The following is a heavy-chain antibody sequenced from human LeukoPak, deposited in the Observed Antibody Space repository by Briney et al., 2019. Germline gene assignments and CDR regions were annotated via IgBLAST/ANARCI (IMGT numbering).Heavy chain of an antibody. CDR1: GLTFRSYS. Sequence: GGSLRLSCAASGLTFRSYSMNWVRHAPGKGLEWVSYISSSSSTIYYADSVKGRFTISRDNAKNSLYLQMNSLRAEDTAVYYCARVSVWYYYMGVWGKGTTVTVSS. D-gene: IGHD3-16*01. V-gene: IGHV3-48*01. CDR3: ARVSVWYYYMGV. CDR2: ISSSSSTI. J-gene: IGHJ6*03.